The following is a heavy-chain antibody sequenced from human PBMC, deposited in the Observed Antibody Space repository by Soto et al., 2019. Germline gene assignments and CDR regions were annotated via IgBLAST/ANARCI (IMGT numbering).Heavy chain of an antibody. D-gene: IGHD1-1*01. CDR2: ISWNSGSI. J-gene: IGHJ5*02. CDR1: GFTFDDYA. V-gene: IGHV3-9*01. Sequence: EVQLVESGGGLVQPGRSLRLSCAASGFTFDDYAMHWVRQLPGKGLEGVSGISWNSGSIGYADSVKGRFTISRDNAKDSLYQQMNNLRGEDTAFYYCAKDISTGTTTFAWFDPWGQGTLVTVSS. CDR3: AKDISTGTTTFAWFDP.